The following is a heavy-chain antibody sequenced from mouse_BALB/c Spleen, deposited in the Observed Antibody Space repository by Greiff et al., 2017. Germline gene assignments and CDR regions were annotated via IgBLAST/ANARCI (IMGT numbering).Heavy chain of an antibody. J-gene: IGHJ3*01. CDR2: ISTYYGDA. CDR1: GYTFTDYA. CDR3: AREGYGNLFAY. V-gene: IGHV1S137*01. Sequence: QVQLQQSGAELVRPGVSVKISCKGSGYTFTDYAMHWVKQSHAKSLEWIGVISTYYGDASYNQKFKGKATMTVDKSSSTAYMELARLTSEDSAIYYCAREGYGNLFAYWGQGTLVTVSA. D-gene: IGHD2-10*02.